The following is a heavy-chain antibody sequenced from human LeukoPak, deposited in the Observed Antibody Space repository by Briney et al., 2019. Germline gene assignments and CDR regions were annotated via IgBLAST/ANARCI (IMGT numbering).Heavy chain of an antibody. V-gene: IGHV1-24*01. Sequence: GASVKVSCKVSGYTLTELSMHWVRQAPGKGLEWMGGFDPEDGETIYAQKFQGRVTMAEDTSTDTAYMELSSLRSEDTAVYYCATAPYRGNAFDIWGQGTMVTVSS. CDR3: ATAPYRGNAFDI. CDR2: FDPEDGET. J-gene: IGHJ3*02. CDR1: GYTLTELS. D-gene: IGHD1-26*01.